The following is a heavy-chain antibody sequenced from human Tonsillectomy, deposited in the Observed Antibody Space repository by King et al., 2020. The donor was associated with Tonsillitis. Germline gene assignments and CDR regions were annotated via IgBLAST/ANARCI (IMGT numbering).Heavy chain of an antibody. Sequence: VQLVESGGGLVQPGGSLRLSCAASGFTFSSYWMSWVRQAPGKGLEWVANINRDGSEKDYVDSVKGRFTISRDNAKNSLYLQMNSLRAEDTAVYYCARLRGGYDFDYWGQGTLVTVSS. CDR3: ARLRGGYDFDY. CDR2: INRDGSEK. CDR1: GFTFSSYW. J-gene: IGHJ4*02. D-gene: IGHD5-12*01. V-gene: IGHV3-7*03.